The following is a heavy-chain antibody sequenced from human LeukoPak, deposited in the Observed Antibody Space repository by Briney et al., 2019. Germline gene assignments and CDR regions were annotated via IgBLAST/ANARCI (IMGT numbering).Heavy chain of an antibody. CDR1: VDTVSIASAS. Sequence: SQTLSLTSAMSVDTVSIASASCEWVRQSPSRGLEWLGRTYYRFKWFNNYAISVKSRITIDPDTSKNQFSLQLNSVTPEDTAVYYCARWLHQQADMDVWGQGTTVTVSS. CDR3: ARWLHQQADMDV. V-gene: IGHV6-1*01. J-gene: IGHJ6*02. D-gene: IGHD5-24*01. CDR2: TYYRFKWFN.